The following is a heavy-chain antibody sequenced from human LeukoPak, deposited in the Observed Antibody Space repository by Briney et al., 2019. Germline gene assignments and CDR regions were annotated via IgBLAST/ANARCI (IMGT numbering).Heavy chain of an antibody. J-gene: IGHJ4*02. D-gene: IGHD3-3*01. CDR1: GFSLRTRGGG. CDR3: AHTNTIFGVVTPDY. V-gene: IGHV2-5*01. CDR2: IYWNDDK. Sequence: SGPTLLQPTPTLTLTCTFSGFSLRTRGGGVGWIRQPPVKALEWLALIYWNDDKRYSPSLKSRLTITKDTSKNQVVLTMTNMDPVDTATYYCAHTNTIFGVVTPDYWGQGTLVTVSS.